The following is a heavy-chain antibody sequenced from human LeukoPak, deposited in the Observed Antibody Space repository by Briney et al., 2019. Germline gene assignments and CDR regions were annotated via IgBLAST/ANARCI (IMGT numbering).Heavy chain of an antibody. CDR1: GGSFSGYY. V-gene: IGHV4-34*01. J-gene: IGHJ4*02. CDR2: INHSGST. CDR3: ARSEGHDYGDLYCFDY. Sequence: SETLSLTCAVYGGSFSGYYWSWIRQPPGKGLEWIGEINHSGSTNYNPSLKSRVTISVDTSKNQFSLKLSSVTAADTAVYYCARSEGHDYGDLYCFDYWGQGTLVTVSS. D-gene: IGHD4-17*01.